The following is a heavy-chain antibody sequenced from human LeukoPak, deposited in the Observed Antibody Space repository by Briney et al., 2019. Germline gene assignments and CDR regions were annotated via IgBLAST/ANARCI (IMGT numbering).Heavy chain of an antibody. J-gene: IGHJ4*02. V-gene: IGHV4-39*07. Sequence: SETLSLTCTVSGGSISSSSYYWGWIRQPPGKGLEWIGSIYYSGSTYYNPSLKSRVTISVDTSKNQFSLKLSSVTAADTAVYYCARSSLGGAVTFDYWGQGTLVTVSS. CDR3: ARSSLGGAVTFDY. D-gene: IGHD3-16*01. CDR2: IYYSGST. CDR1: GGSISSSSYY.